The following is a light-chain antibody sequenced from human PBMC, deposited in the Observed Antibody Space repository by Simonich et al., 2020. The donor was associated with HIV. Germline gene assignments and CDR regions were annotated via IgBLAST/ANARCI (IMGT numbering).Light chain of an antibody. CDR3: QQYYSTPPT. J-gene: IGKJ1*01. CDR2: WAS. V-gene: IGKV4-1*01. CDR1: HSVLNSSNNTNS. Sequence: DIVMTQSPDSLAVSLRERAPLNCKSIHSVLNSSNNTNSLAWYQQKPGQPPKLLTYWASTRESGVPDRFSGSGSGTDFTLTISSLQAEEVAIYYCQQYYSTPPTFGQGTKLEIK.